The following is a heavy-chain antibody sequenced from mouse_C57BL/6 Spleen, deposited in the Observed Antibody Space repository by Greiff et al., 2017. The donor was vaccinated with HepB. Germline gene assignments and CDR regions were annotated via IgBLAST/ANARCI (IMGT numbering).Heavy chain of an antibody. CDR3: ARQGDYDWYFDV. CDR2: ISNGGGST. Sequence: EVKVEESGGGLVQPGGSLKLSCAASGFTFSDYYMYWVRQTPEKRLEWVAYISNGGGSTYYPDTVKGRFTISRDNAKNTLYLQMSRLKSEDTAMYYCARQGDYDWYFDVWGTGTTVTVSS. V-gene: IGHV5-12*01. J-gene: IGHJ1*03. CDR1: GFTFSDYY. D-gene: IGHD2-4*01.